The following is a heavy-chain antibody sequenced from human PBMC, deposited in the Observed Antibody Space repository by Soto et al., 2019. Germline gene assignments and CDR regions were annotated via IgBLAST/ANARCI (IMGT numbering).Heavy chain of an antibody. CDR1: GFTFSDYY. J-gene: IGHJ6*02. CDR3: AKDSYSSEVHGMDV. V-gene: IGHV3-11*06. Sequence: GGSLRLSCAVSGFTFSDYYMTWIRQAPGKGLEWVSYISSSTSHTNYADSVKGRFTISRDNAKNSLFLQMNSLRAEDTAVYYCAKDSYSSEVHGMDVWGQGTTVTVSS. CDR2: ISSSTSHT. D-gene: IGHD6-19*01.